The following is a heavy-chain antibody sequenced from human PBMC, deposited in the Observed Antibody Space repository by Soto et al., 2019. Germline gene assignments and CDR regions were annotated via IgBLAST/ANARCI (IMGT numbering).Heavy chain of an antibody. CDR2: ISGFNGQT. V-gene: IGHV1-18*01. J-gene: IGHJ4*02. CDR3: ARVDPRGVAVVRDY. Sequence: ASVKVSCKASGNTFASHGFSWVRQAPGQGLEWMGWISGFNGQTNYALRFQGRVTLTTDTSTSTAYMELRSLRSDDTAVYFCARVDPRGVAVVRDYWGQGTLVTVSS. CDR1: GNTFASHG. D-gene: IGHD3-10*01.